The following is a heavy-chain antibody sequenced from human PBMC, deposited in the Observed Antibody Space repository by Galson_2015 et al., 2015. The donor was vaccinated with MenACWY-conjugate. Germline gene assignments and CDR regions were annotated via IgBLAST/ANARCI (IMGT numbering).Heavy chain of an antibody. CDR1: GFMFSGYS. CDR3: EISEGPFDY. D-gene: IGHD3-10*01. V-gene: IGHV3-48*04. CDR2: ISSSGGTI. Sequence: SLRLSCAASGFMFSGYSMNWVRQAPGKGLEWVSYISSSGGTIYYADSVKGRFTISRDNAKSSLYLQMNSQRAEDTAVYYCEISEGPFDYWGQGTLVTVSS. J-gene: IGHJ4*02.